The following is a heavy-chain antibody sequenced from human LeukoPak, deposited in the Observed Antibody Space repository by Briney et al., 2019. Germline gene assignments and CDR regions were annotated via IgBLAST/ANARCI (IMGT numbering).Heavy chain of an antibody. CDR2: ISSSSSYI. J-gene: IGHJ4*02. V-gene: IGHV3-21*01. D-gene: IGHD6-6*01. CDR1: GFTFSGYS. Sequence: GGSLRLSCAASGFTFSGYSMNWVRQAPGKGLEWVSSISSSSSYIYYADSVKGRFTISRDNAKNSLYLQMNSLRAEDTAVYYCARPDFEYSSSSLDYWGQGTLVTVSS. CDR3: ARPDFEYSSSSLDY.